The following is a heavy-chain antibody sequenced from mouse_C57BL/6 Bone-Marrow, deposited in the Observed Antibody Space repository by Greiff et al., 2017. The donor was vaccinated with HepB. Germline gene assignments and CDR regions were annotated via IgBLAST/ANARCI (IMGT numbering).Heavy chain of an antibody. CDR3: AREGGYDGFAY. CDR2: INPNNGGT. Sequence: EVQLQQSGPELVKPGASVKMSCKASGYTFTDYNMHWVKQSHGKSLEWIGYINPNNGGTSYNQKFKGKATLTVNKSSSTAYMGLRSLTSEDSAVYYCAREGGYDGFAYWGQGTLVTVSA. D-gene: IGHD2-2*01. J-gene: IGHJ3*01. CDR1: GYTFTDYN. V-gene: IGHV1-22*01.